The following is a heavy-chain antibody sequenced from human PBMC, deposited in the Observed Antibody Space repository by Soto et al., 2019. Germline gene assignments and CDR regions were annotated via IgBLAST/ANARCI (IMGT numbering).Heavy chain of an antibody. CDR2: IYYSGST. CDR1: GGSISSRGYY. J-gene: IGHJ4*02. D-gene: IGHD3-3*01. Sequence: PSETQSLTCTVSGGSISSRGYYWSWIRQHPGKGLEWIGYIYYSGSTYYNPSLKSRVTISVDTSKNQFSLKLSSVTAADTAVYYCARVSGITIFGVVSPSFDYWGQGTLVTVSS. CDR3: ARVSGITIFGVVSPSFDY. V-gene: IGHV4-31*03.